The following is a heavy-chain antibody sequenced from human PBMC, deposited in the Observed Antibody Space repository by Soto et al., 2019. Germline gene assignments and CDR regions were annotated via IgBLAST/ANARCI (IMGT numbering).Heavy chain of an antibody. J-gene: IGHJ5*02. V-gene: IGHV1-69*13. CDR3: ARDFRTSDSTSEWFDP. CDR2: IIPIFGTA. Sequence: GASVKVSCKASGGTFSSYAISWVRQAPGQGLEWMGGIIPIFGTANYAQKFQGRVTITADESTSTAYMELSSLRSEDTAVYYCARDFRTSDSTSEWFDPWGQGTLVTVPS. D-gene: IGHD6-13*01. CDR1: GGTFSSYA.